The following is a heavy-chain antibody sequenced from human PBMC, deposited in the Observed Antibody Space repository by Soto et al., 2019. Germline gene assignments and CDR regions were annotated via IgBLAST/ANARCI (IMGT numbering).Heavy chain of an antibody. D-gene: IGHD5-18*01. Sequence: GGSLRLSCAASGFTFSSYVMSWVRQAPGKGLEWVSAISGSGGSTYYADSVKGRFTISRDNSKNTLYLQMNSLRAEDTAVYYCAKDLQGYGYQPYFDYWGQGTLVTVSS. V-gene: IGHV3-23*01. J-gene: IGHJ4*02. CDR2: ISGSGGST. CDR3: AKDLQGYGYQPYFDY. CDR1: GFTFSSYV.